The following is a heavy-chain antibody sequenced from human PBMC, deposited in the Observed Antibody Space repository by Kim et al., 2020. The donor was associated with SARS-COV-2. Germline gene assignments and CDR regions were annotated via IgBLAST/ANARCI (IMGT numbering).Heavy chain of an antibody. CDR3: SRVVGY. V-gene: IGHV3-49*04. J-gene: IGHJ4*02. D-gene: IGHD1-26*01. CDR2: IRSESEGATT. Sequence: GGSLRLSCTASGFIFGRFGMSWVRQAPGKGLEWIAFIRSESEGATTEYAASVKGRFTISRDDSKSIAYLQMNSLKSEDTAVYYCSRVVGYWGQGVLVTVSS. CDR1: GFIFGRFG.